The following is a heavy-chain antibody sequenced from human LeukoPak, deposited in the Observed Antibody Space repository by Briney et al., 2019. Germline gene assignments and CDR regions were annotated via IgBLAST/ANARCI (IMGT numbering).Heavy chain of an antibody. CDR3: AKGLVTGSLDY. J-gene: IGHJ4*02. CDR1: GFTFSSYE. D-gene: IGHD3-10*01. CDR2: IYSGGNT. V-gene: IGHV3-53*01. Sequence: GGSLRLSCAASGFTFSSYEMNWVRQAPGKVLEWVSAIYSGGNTYYADSVKGRFTVSRANSENTLYLQMNSLRAEDTAVYYCAKGLVTGSLDYWGQGALVTVSS.